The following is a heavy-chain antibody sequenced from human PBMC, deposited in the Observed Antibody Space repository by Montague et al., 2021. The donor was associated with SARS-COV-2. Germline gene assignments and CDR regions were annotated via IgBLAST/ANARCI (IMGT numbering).Heavy chain of an antibody. D-gene: IGHD3-10*01. CDR1: GGAMSSGQW. J-gene: IGHJ5*02. Sequence: SETLSLTCDVSGGAMSSGQWWSWVRQPPGKGLEWIGEIYQTGYTNYNPSLRSRVTISVDKSRSQFSLKMTSMPAADTAVYYCATNYGPGTFRGWFDPWGQGTLVTVSS. CDR2: IYQTGYT. V-gene: IGHV4-4*02. CDR3: ATNYGPGTFRGWFDP.